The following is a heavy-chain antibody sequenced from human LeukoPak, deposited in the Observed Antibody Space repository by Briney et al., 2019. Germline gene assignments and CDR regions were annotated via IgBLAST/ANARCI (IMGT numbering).Heavy chain of an antibody. CDR3: ARDLTTVTTLLHIDY. CDR1: GFTFSSYS. Sequence: GGSLRLSCADSGFTFSSYSMNWVRQAPGKGLEWVSSISSSSSYIYYADSVKGRFTISRDNAKNSLYLQMNSLRAEDTAVYYCARDLTTVTTLLHIDYWGQGTLVTVSS. D-gene: IGHD4-17*01. CDR2: ISSSSSYI. J-gene: IGHJ4*02. V-gene: IGHV3-21*01.